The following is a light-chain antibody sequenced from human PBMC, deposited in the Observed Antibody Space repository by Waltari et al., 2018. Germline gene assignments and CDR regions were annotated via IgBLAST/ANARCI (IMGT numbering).Light chain of an antibody. Sequence: QSALTQPPSASGSPGESVPISCTGTSSDIGDYDYVSWYQQHPGKAPKLMVYEVIKRPSGVPDRFSGSKSGNTASLTVSGLQAEDEAYYYCCSYAGTNNFYVFGTGTKVTVL. CDR1: SSDIGDYDY. CDR2: EVI. J-gene: IGLJ1*01. CDR3: CSYAGTNNFYV. V-gene: IGLV2-8*01.